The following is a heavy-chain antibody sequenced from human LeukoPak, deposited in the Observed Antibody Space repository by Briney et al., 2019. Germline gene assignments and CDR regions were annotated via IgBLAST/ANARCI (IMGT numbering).Heavy chain of an antibody. D-gene: IGHD2-2*03. CDR3: VRDLQFGYCSSTSCYAPDF. J-gene: IGHJ4*02. V-gene: IGHV3-64D*06. CDR2: ISSNGDNT. Sequence: PGGSLRLSCSASRFTFSSYAMHWVRQAPGKGLDYVSTISSNGDNTYYADSVKGRFTISRDNSMNTLYLQMSSLRTEDTAVYYCVRDLQFGYCSSTSCYAPDFWGQGTLVTVSS. CDR1: RFTFSSYA.